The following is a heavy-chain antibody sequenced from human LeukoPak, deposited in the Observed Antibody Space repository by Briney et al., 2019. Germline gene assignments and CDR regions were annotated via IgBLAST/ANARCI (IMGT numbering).Heavy chain of an antibody. CDR2: ISSSSSTI. D-gene: IGHD1-26*01. V-gene: IGHV3-48*04. J-gene: IGHJ4*02. Sequence: PGGSLRLSCAASGFTFGSYSMNWVRQAPGKGLEWVPCISSSSSTIYYADSVKGRFTISRDNAKNSVYLQMNSLRAEDTAVYYCAKAALGARVLDYWGQGTLVTVSS. CDR3: AKAALGARVLDY. CDR1: GFTFGSYS.